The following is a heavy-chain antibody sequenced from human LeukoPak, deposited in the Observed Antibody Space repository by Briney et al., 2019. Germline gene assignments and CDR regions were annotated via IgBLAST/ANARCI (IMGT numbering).Heavy chain of an antibody. CDR3: GTYYYDSSGYFDY. J-gene: IGHJ4*02. V-gene: IGHV3-48*03. Sequence: PGGSLRLSCAASGFTFSSYEMNWVRQAPGKGLEWVSYISSSGSTIYYADSVKGRFTISRDNAKNSLYLQMNSLRAEDTAVYYCGTYYYDSSGYFDYWGQGTLVTVSS. CDR2: ISSSGSTI. D-gene: IGHD3-22*01. CDR1: GFTFSSYE.